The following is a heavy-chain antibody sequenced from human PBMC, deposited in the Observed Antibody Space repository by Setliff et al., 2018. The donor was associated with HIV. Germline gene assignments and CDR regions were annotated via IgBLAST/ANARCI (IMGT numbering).Heavy chain of an antibody. CDR3: ARVITMVWTTFDP. D-gene: IGHD3-10*01. CDR2: IYAGGST. V-gene: IGHV4-39*07. J-gene: IGHJ5*02. CDR1: DGSVSSSSYY. Sequence: SETLSLTCTVSDGSVSSSSYYWAWIRQSPGKGLEWIGSIYAGGSTYYQPSLKSRVTISLDKSKNHFSLELRSVTAADTAAYYCARVITMVWTTFDPWGQGTLVTVSS.